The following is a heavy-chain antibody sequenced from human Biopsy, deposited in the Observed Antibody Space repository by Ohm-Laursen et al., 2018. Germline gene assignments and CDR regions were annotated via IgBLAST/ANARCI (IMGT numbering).Heavy chain of an antibody. Sequence: SVKVSCKTSGYTFTSYEINWVRQATGQGLEWMGWMNPDSGNTGYAQNFQGRVTMTRNTSISTAYMELSSLRSEDTAVYYCVLASFDYWGQGTLVTVPS. CDR2: MNPDSGNT. V-gene: IGHV1-8*01. J-gene: IGHJ4*02. CDR3: VLASFDY. CDR1: GYTFTSYE.